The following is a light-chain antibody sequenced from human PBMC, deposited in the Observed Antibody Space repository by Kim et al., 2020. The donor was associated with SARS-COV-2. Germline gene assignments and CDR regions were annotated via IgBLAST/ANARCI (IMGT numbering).Light chain of an antibody. CDR1: QSVTSSY. V-gene: IGKV3-20*01. CDR2: AAS. Sequence: SPGERATRSCRASQSVTSSYLAWYQQKPGQAPRLLIYAASSRATGIPDRFSGSGSGTDFTLTINRLEPEDFAVYYCQQYAGSPATFGQGTKVDIK. J-gene: IGKJ1*01. CDR3: QQYAGSPAT.